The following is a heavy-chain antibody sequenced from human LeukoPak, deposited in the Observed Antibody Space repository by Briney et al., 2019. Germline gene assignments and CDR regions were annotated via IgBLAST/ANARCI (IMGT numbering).Heavy chain of an antibody. CDR3: ARGDYGDYWNYYYMDV. V-gene: IGHV3-30*19. Sequence: GGSLRLSCAASGFIFPTYGMHWVRQAPGKGLEWVACIYPDGNNKDYADSVKGRFIISRDNSKNILFLQMNSLRPEDTAVYYCARGDYGDYWNYYYMDVWGKGTTVTVS. D-gene: IGHD4-17*01. CDR2: IYPDGNNK. J-gene: IGHJ6*03. CDR1: GFIFPTYG.